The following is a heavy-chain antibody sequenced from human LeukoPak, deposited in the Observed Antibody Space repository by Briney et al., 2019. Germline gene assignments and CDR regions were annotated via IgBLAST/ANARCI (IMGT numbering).Heavy chain of an antibody. J-gene: IGHJ5*02. CDR2: IRYDESNK. Sequence: GGSLRLSCAASGFIFSNYGMHWVRQAPGKGLEWVAFIRYDESNKLYADSVKGRFTISRDNSKNILFLQMNSLRAEDTAVYYCATMQWLEGVDWFDPWGQGTLVTVSS. CDR1: GFIFSNYG. CDR3: ATMQWLEGVDWFDP. D-gene: IGHD6-19*01. V-gene: IGHV3-30*02.